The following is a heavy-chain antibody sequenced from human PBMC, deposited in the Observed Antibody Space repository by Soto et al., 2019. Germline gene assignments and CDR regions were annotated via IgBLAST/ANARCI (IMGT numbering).Heavy chain of an antibody. D-gene: IGHD1-26*01. Sequence: QVQLVQSGAEVKKPGASVKVSCKASGYTFTSYGISWVRQAPGQGLEWMGWISAYNGNTNYAKKHQGRATMTTDTYTSTAYMELRSLRSDDTAVYYCARNARELLLPQNWGQGTLVTVSS. J-gene: IGHJ4*02. CDR3: ARNARELLLPQN. V-gene: IGHV1-18*01. CDR1: GYTFTSYG. CDR2: ISAYNGNT.